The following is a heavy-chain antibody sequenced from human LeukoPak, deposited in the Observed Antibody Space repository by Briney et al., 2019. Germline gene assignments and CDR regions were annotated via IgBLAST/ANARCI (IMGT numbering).Heavy chain of an antibody. Sequence: GGSLRLSCAASGFTFSSYSMNWVRQAPGKGLEWVSIIYSTGGKYYADSVKGRFTISRDNSKHTLNLQMNSLRAEDTAIYYCARGSDGWFAFDYWGQGILVTVSS. CDR3: ARGSDGWFAFDY. V-gene: IGHV3-66*01. D-gene: IGHD6-19*01. CDR1: GFTFSSYS. J-gene: IGHJ4*02. CDR2: IYSTGGK.